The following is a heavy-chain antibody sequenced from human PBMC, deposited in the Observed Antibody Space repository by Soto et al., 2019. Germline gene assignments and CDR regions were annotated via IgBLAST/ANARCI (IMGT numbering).Heavy chain of an antibody. D-gene: IGHD2-2*01. J-gene: IGHJ4*02. Sequence: QVQLQESGPGLVKPSETLSLTCTVSGGSISSYYWSWIRQPPGKGLEWIGYIYYSGSTNYSPSLKSRVTISVDTSKNQFSLKLSSVTAADTAVYYCARHSLEDIVVVPAAIGPAFDYWGQGTLVTVSS. V-gene: IGHV4-59*08. CDR3: ARHSLEDIVVVPAAIGPAFDY. CDR1: GGSISSYY. CDR2: IYYSGST.